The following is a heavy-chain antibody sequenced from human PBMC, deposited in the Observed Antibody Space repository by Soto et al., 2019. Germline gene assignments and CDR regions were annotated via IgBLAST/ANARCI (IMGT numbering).Heavy chain of an antibody. CDR2: IYYPGLT. Sequence: QLQLQESGSGLLKPSQTLSVNCSVSGDSISSGGLSWNWLRQSPGRGLEWIGYIYYPGLTYYNPSLKSRVSMSLDTSENQVSLSLSSVTAADSAVYYCAGGKRSKTASAGTGWFDPWGPGTLVTVSS. V-gene: IGHV4-30-2*06. CDR3: AGGKRSKTASAGTGWFDP. J-gene: IGHJ5*02. CDR1: GDSISSGGLS. D-gene: IGHD6-13*01.